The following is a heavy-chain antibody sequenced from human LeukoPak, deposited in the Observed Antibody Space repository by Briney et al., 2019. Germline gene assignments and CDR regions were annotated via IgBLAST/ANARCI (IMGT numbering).Heavy chain of an antibody. J-gene: IGHJ4*02. D-gene: IGHD6-19*01. V-gene: IGHV3-74*01. CDR3: ARGGEGTVAGKKRGVDY. CDR2: INSDGSST. CDR1: GFTFNSYS. Sequence: GGSLRLSCAASGFTFNSYSMIWVRQAPGEGLVWVSRINSDGSSTSYADSVKGRFTISRDNAKNTLYLQMNSLRAEDTAVYYCARGGEGTVAGKKRGVDYWGQGTLVTVSS.